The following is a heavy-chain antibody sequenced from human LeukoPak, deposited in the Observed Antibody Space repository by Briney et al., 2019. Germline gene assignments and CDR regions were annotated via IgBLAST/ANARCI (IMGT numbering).Heavy chain of an antibody. J-gene: IGHJ6*02. CDR3: ARGTPYYYYGMDV. CDR1: GVSISSYY. V-gene: IGHV4-59*01. CDR2: IYYSGST. Sequence: SETLSLTCTVSGVSISSYYWSWIRQPPGKGLEWIGYIYYSGSTNYNPSLKSRVTISVDTSKNQFSLKLSSVTAADTAVYYCARGTPYYYYGMDVWGQGTTVTVSS.